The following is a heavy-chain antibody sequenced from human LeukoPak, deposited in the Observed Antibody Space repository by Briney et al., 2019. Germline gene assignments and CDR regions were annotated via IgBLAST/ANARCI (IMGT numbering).Heavy chain of an antibody. V-gene: IGHV4-31*03. CDR2: IYYSGST. Sequence: SETLSLTCTVSGGSISSGGYYWSWIRQHPGKGLEWIGYIYYSGSTYYNPSLKSRVTISVDTSKNQFSLKLSSVTAADTAVYXXXXXMGYAEYFQHWGQGTLVTVSS. D-gene: IGHD1-1*01. J-gene: IGHJ1*01. CDR1: GGSISSGGYY. CDR3: XXXMGYAEYFQH.